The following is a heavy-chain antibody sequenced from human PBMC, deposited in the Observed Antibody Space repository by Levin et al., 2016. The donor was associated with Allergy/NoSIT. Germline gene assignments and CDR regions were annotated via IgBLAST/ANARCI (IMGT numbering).Heavy chain of an antibody. D-gene: IGHD3-22*01. CDR1: GYTFTDYY. V-gene: IGHV1-2*04. J-gene: IGHJ4*02. Sequence: ASVKVSCKASGYTFTDYYLHWVRQAPGQGLEWMGWINPKTGDTKSAQNFLGWVTMTMDASASTAYMEVSSLRSDDSAIYYCARETYDVGYDSWGQGTLVSVSS. CDR3: ARETYDVGYDS. CDR2: INPKTGDT.